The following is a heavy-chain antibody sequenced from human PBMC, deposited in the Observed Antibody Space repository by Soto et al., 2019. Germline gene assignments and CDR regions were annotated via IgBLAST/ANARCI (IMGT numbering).Heavy chain of an antibody. CDR2: INAGNGNT. J-gene: IGHJ5*02. V-gene: IGHV1-3*01. CDR1: GYTFTSYA. CDR3: ARGGYCSSTSCWDFDP. D-gene: IGHD2-2*01. Sequence: ASVKVSCKASGYTFTSYAVHWVRQAPGQRLEWMGWINAGNGNTKYSQKFQGRVTITRDTSASTAYMELSSLRSEDTAVYYCARGGYCSSTSCWDFDPWGQGTLLTVSS.